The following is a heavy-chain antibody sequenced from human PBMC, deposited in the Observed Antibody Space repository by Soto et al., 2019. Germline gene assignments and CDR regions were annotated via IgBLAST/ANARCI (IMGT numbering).Heavy chain of an antibody. CDR2: IRSKANSYAT. Sequence: GGSLRLSCAASGFTFSGSAMHWVRQASGKGLEWVGRIRSKANSYATAYAASVKGRFTISRDDSKNTAYLQMNSLKTEDTAVYYCTLTLDGSARGSFVYWGQGTLVTVSS. CDR3: TLTLDGSARGSFVY. J-gene: IGHJ4*02. D-gene: IGHD5-12*01. V-gene: IGHV3-73*01. CDR1: GFTFSGSA.